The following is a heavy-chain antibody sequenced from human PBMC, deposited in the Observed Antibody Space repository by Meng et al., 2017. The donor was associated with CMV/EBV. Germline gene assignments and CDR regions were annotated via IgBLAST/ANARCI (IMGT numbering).Heavy chain of an antibody. CDR3: ARRRTSSGYSSSWSGYNWFDP. Sequence: SETLSLTCAVYGGSSSGYYWSWIRQPPGKGLEWIGEINHSGSTNYHPSLKSRVTISVDTSKNQFSLKLSSVTAADTAVYYCARRRTSSGYSSSWSGYNWFDPWGQGTLVTVSS. CDR2: INHSGST. V-gene: IGHV4-34*01. J-gene: IGHJ5*02. CDR1: GGSSSGYY. D-gene: IGHD6-13*01.